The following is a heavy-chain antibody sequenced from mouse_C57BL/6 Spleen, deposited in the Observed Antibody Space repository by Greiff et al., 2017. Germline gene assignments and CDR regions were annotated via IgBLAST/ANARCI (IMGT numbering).Heavy chain of an antibody. V-gene: IGHV1-55*01. J-gene: IGHJ4*01. Sequence: QVQLQQPGAELVKPGASVKMSCKASGYTFTSYWITWVKQRPGHGLEWIGDIYPGSGSTNYNEKFKSKATLTVDTSSSTAYMQLSSLTSEDSAVYYCARGITTVVARNAMDYWGQGTSVTVSS. CDR3: ARGITTVVARNAMDY. CDR1: GYTFTSYW. D-gene: IGHD1-1*01. CDR2: IYPGSGST.